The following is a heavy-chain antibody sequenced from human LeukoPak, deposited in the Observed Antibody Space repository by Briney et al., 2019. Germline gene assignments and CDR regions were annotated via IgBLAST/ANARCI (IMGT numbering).Heavy chain of an antibody. J-gene: IGHJ4*02. CDR3: AVGLARGYY. D-gene: IGHD2-15*01. Sequence: GASVKVSCKASGYSFISYGVSWVRQAPGQGLEWMGWISPYNGNTNYVQKLQGRATLTTDTSTSTAYMELRNLRSDDTAVYYCAVGLARGYYWGQGTLVTVSS. V-gene: IGHV1-18*01. CDR2: ISPYNGNT. CDR1: GYSFISYG.